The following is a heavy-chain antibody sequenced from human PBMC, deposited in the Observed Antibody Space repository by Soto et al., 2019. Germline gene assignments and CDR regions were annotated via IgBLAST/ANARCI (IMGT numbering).Heavy chain of an antibody. V-gene: IGHV1-8*01. CDR3: ARDLLYNNVVVGTATPLDY. J-gene: IGHJ4*02. Sequence: ASVKVSCKASGYTFTSYDINWVRQATGQGLEWMGWMNPNSGNTGYAQKFQGRVTMTRNTSISTAYMELSSLRSDDTAVYYCARDLLYNNVVVGTATPLDYWGQGTVVTVSS. CDR1: GYTFTSYD. D-gene: IGHD2-15*01. CDR2: MNPNSGNT.